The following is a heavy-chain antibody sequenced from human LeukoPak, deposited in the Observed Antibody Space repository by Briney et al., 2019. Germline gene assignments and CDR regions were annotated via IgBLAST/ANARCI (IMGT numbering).Heavy chain of an antibody. V-gene: IGHV4-39*07. CDR1: GGSISSSSYY. CDR3: ARVRRSRIMITFGGVIAYAFDI. J-gene: IGHJ3*02. Sequence: PSETLSLTCTVSGGSISSSSYYWGWIRQPPGKGLEWIGSIYYSGSTYYNPSLKSRVTISVDTSKNQFSLKLSSVTAADTAVYYCARVRRSRIMITFGGVIAYAFDIWGQGTMVTVSS. D-gene: IGHD3-16*02. CDR2: IYYSGST.